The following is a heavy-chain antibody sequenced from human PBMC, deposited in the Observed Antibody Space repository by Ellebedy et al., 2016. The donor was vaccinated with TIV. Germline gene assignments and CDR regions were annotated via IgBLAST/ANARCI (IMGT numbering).Heavy chain of an antibody. D-gene: IGHD5-24*01. J-gene: IGHJ5*02. V-gene: IGHV4-59*01. CDR3: ASGRWLPLPGS. Sequence: MPSETLSLTCTVSAGSISGFYWSWIRQPPGKGLEWIGYIHYTGSTNYNPPLKSRVTISVDTSKNQFSLKLSSVTAADTAVYYCASGRWLPLPGSWGQGTLVTVSS. CDR1: AGSISGFY. CDR2: IHYTGST.